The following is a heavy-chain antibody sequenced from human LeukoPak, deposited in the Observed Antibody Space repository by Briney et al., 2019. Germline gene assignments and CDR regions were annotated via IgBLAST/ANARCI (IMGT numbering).Heavy chain of an antibody. CDR3: ARVVIAARPHWFDP. Sequence: PGGSLRLSCAASGFTFSSYGMHWVRQAPGKGLEWVAFIRYDGTEKHYADSVKGRFTIPRDNSKNTLHLQMSSLRPEDTAVYYCARVVIAARPHWFDPWGQGTLVTVSS. V-gene: IGHV3-30*02. CDR1: GFTFSSYG. D-gene: IGHD6-6*01. CDR2: IRYDGTEK. J-gene: IGHJ5*02.